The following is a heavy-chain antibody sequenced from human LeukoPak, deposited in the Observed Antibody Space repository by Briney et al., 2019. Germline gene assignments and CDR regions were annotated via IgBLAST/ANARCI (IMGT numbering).Heavy chain of an antibody. CDR2: IRYDGSNK. CDR3: ASLGGVTMIVVVEAY. J-gene: IGHJ4*02. V-gene: IGHV3-30*02. CDR1: GFTFSSYG. Sequence: GGSLRLSCAASGFTFSSYGMHWVRQAPGKGLEWVAFIRYDGSNKYYADSVKGRFTISRDNSKNTLYLQMNSLRAEDAAVYYCASLGGVTMIVVVEAYWGQGTLVTVSS. D-gene: IGHD3-22*01.